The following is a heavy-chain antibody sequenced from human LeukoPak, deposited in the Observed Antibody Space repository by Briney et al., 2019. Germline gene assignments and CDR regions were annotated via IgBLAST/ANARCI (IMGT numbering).Heavy chain of an antibody. V-gene: IGHV1-2*02. CDR2: INPNSGGT. Sequence: ASVKVSCKASGYTFTSYGISWVRQAPGQGLEWMGWINPNSGGTNYAQKFQGRVTMTRDTSISTAYMELSRLRSDDTAVYYCARASSGRELYSPSDYWGQGTLVTVSS. J-gene: IGHJ4*02. D-gene: IGHD1-26*01. CDR1: GYTFTSYG. CDR3: ARASSGRELYSPSDY.